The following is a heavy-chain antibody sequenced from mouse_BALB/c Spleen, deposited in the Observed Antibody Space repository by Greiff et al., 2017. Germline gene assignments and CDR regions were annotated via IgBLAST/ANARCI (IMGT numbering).Heavy chain of an antibody. J-gene: IGHJ1*01. CDR1: GYSFTGYF. D-gene: IGHD1-1*01. CDR2: INPYNGDT. Sequence: EVQLQQSGPELVKPGASVKISCKASGYSFTGYFMNWVMQSHGKSLEWIGRINPYNGDTFYNQKFKGKATLTVDKSSSTAHMELRSLASEDSAVYYCARCYYGSSYDWYFDVWGAGTTVTVSS. V-gene: IGHV1-20*02. CDR3: ARCYYGSSYDWYFDV.